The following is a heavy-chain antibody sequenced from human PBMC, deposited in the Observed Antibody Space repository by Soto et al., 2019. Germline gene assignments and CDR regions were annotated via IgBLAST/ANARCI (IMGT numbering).Heavy chain of an antibody. CDR3: ARDPPLYYYDTPGAFAI. CDR1: GGTFSSYT. V-gene: IGHV1-69*04. Sequence: SVKVSCKASGGTFSSYTISWVRQAPGQGLEWMGRIIPILDIANYAQKFQGRVTITADKSTSTAYMELSSLRSEDTAVYYCARDPPLYYYDTPGAFAIWGQGTMVTVSS. J-gene: IGHJ3*02. CDR2: IIPILDIA. D-gene: IGHD3-22*01.